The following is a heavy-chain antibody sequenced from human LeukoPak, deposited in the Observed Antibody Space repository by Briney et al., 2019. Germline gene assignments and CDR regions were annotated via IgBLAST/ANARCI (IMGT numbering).Heavy chain of an antibody. CDR1: GYTFTSYY. CDR3: ASAPLGPADTLYYYMDV. D-gene: IGHD2-2*01. Sequence: ASVKVSCKASGYTFTSYYMYWVRQAPGQGLEWMGIINPSGGSTSYAQKFQGRVTMTRDMSTSTVYMELSSLRSEDTAVYYCASAPLGPADTLYYYMDVWGKGTTVTVSS. V-gene: IGHV1-46*01. CDR2: INPSGGST. J-gene: IGHJ6*03.